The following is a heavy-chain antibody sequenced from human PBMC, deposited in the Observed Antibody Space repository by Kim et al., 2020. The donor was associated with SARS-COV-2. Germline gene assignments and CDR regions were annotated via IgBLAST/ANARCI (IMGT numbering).Heavy chain of an antibody. V-gene: IGHV1-69*06. D-gene: IGHD3-16*01. J-gene: IGHJ3*02. CDR1: GGTFSSYA. Sequence: SVKVSCKASGGTFSSYAISWVRQAPGQGLEWMGGIIPIFGTANYAQKFQGRVTITADKSTSTAYMELSSLTSEDTAVYYFARDLPGESYAVDILGQGTM. CDR2: IIPIFGTA. CDR3: ARDLPGESYAVDI.